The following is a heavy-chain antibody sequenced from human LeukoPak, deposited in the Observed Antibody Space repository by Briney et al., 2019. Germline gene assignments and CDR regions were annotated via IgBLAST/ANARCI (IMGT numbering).Heavy chain of an antibody. Sequence: GSSVKVSCKASGGTFSSYAISWVRQAPGQGLEWMGGIIPIFGTANYAQKFQGRVTITADESTSTAYMELSSLRSDDTAVYYCARALVLYYDYVWGSSPRSAFDIWGQGTMLTVSS. D-gene: IGHD3-16*01. J-gene: IGHJ3*02. V-gene: IGHV1-69*01. CDR1: GGTFSSYA. CDR3: ARALVLYYDYVWGSSPRSAFDI. CDR2: IIPIFGTA.